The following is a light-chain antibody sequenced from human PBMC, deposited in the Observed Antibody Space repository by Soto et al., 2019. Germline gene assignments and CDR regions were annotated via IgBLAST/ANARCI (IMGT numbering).Light chain of an antibody. CDR2: INYDGTH. Sequence: QSVLTQSPSASASLGASVKLTCTLSSGYSTYAIAWHQQQSGKRPRFLMKINYDGTHSKGDGFYDRFSGSSSGAERHLTIYSLQSEDEADYYCQSLGTGIQVFGGGTKLTVL. V-gene: IGLV4-69*01. J-gene: IGLJ3*02. CDR3: QSLGTGIQV. CDR1: SGYSTYA.